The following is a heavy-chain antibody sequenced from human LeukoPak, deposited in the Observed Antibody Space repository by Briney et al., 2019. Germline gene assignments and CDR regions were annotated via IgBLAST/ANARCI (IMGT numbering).Heavy chain of an antibody. CDR1: GFTLSSYE. D-gene: IGHD6-13*01. J-gene: IGHJ4*02. Sequence: PGGSLRLSCVASGFTLSSYEMNWVRQAPGIGLEWVANINQDGSEKYYVDSVKGRFTISRDNAKNSLFLQMNSLRAEDTAVYYCARDKAGLDYWGQGTLVTVSS. CDR3: ARDKAGLDY. CDR2: INQDGSEK. V-gene: IGHV3-7*01.